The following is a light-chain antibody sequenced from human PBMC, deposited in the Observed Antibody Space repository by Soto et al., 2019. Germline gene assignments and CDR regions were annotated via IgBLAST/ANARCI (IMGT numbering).Light chain of an antibody. CDR3: QASDSSTAYYV. J-gene: IGLJ1*01. CDR1: KLGDKY. V-gene: IGLV3-1*01. Sequence: SYELTQPPSVSVSPGQTASITCSGDKLGDKYACWYQQKPGQSPVLVIYQDSKRPSGIPERFSGSNSGNTATLTISGTQAMDEADYYCQASDSSTAYYVFGTGTKLTVL. CDR2: QDS.